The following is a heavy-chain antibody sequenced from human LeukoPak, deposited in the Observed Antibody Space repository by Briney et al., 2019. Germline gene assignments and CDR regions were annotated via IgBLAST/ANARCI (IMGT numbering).Heavy chain of an antibody. V-gene: IGHV3-7*01. J-gene: IGHJ4*02. D-gene: IGHD2-15*01. CDR2: IKQDGSEK. CDR3: ARERGIVVVVALDY. Sequence: SLRLSCAASGFTFSSYWMSWVRQAPGKGLEWVANIKQDGSEKYYVDSVKGRFTISRDNDKNSLYLQMNSLRAEDTAVYYCARERGIVVVVALDYWGQGTLVTVSS. CDR1: GFTFSSYW.